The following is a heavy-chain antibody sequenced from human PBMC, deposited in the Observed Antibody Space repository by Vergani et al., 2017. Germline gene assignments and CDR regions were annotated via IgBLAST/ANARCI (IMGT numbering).Heavy chain of an antibody. CDR1: GFTFSSYA. D-gene: IGHD6-13*01. Sequence: QVQLVESGGGVVQPGRSLRLSCAASGFTFSSYAMHWVRQAPGKGLEWVAVISYDGSNKYYADSVKGRFTISRDNSKNTLYLQMNSLRAEDTAVYYCARDTGYSSSWYSGNWFDPWGQGTLVTVSS. J-gene: IGHJ5*02. CDR2: ISYDGSNK. V-gene: IGHV3-30*01. CDR3: ARDTGYSSSWYSGNWFDP.